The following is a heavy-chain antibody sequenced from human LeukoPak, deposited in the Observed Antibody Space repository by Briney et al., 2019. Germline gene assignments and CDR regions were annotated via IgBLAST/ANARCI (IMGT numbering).Heavy chain of an antibody. CDR3: ARLGTDGYNPYYYYYMDV. Sequence: SETLSLTCTVSGGSISSYYWSWIRQPPGKGLEWIGYIYTSGSTNYNPSLKSRVTISVDTSKNQFSLKLSSVTAADTAVYYCARLGTDGYNPYYYYYMDVWGKGTTVTVSS. D-gene: IGHD5-24*01. V-gene: IGHV4-4*09. CDR2: IYTSGST. J-gene: IGHJ6*03. CDR1: GGSISSYY.